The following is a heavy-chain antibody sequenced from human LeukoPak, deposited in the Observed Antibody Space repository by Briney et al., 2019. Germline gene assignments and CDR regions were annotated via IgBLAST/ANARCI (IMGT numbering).Heavy chain of an antibody. V-gene: IGHV3-53*05. D-gene: IGHD6-19*01. CDR3: ASFPVAGTSSAFDI. J-gene: IGHJ3*02. CDR2: FYSGGDR. Sequence: PGGSLRLSCAASGFTVSTNYMSWVRQAPGKGLEWVSVFYSGGDRYYADSVKGRFTISRDNSKNTLYLQMNSLRAEDTAVYYCASFPVAGTSSAFDIRGQGTMVTVSS. CDR1: GFTVSTNY.